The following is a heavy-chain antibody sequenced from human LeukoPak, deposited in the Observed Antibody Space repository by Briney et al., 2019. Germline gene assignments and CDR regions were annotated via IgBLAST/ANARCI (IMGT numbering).Heavy chain of an antibody. CDR2: IYYSGST. Sequence: SSETLSLTCAVSGGSMTTRNYYWGWIRQPPGKGLEWIGSIYYSGSTYYNPSLKSRVTISVDTSKNQFSLKLSSVTAADTAVYYCASAYFDWLFTYYFDYWGQGTLVTVSS. CDR1: GGSMTTRNYY. CDR3: ASAYFDWLFTYYFDY. J-gene: IGHJ4*02. V-gene: IGHV4-39*01. D-gene: IGHD3-9*01.